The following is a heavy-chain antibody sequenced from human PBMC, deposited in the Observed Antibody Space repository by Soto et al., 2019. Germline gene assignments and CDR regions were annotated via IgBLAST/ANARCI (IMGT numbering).Heavy chain of an antibody. Sequence: GASVKVSCKASGYTFTGYYMHCVRQAPGQGLEWMGWINPNSGGTNYAQKFQGRVTMTRDTSISTAYMELSRLRSDDTAVYYCASYDFWSGPGAFDIWGQGTMVTVSS. V-gene: IGHV1-2*02. D-gene: IGHD3-3*01. CDR1: GYTFTGYY. J-gene: IGHJ3*02. CDR2: INPNSGGT. CDR3: ASYDFWSGPGAFDI.